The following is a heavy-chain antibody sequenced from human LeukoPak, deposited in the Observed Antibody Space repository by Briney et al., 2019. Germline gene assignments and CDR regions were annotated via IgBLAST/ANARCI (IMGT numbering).Heavy chain of an antibody. CDR3: SKGGVESGWYFEVFDY. CDR1: GFTFSSYA. Sequence: GGSLSLSCAPSGFTFSSYAMHWVRQAPGKGLEYVSAISSNGGSTYYANSVKGRFTISRDNSKNTLYLQMNSLRAEDTAVYYCSKGGVESGWYFEVFDYWGQGTLVTVSS. V-gene: IGHV3-64*01. J-gene: IGHJ4*02. D-gene: IGHD6-19*01. CDR2: ISSNGGST.